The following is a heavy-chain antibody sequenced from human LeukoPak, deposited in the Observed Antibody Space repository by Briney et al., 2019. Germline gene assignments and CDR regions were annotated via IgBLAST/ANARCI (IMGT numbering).Heavy chain of an antibody. CDR3: AKDMIPSGYVLGAFDI. CDR2: IKQDGSEK. CDR1: GFTFSTYW. D-gene: IGHD5-12*01. V-gene: IGHV3-7*03. J-gene: IGHJ3*02. Sequence: GGSLRLSCAASGFTFSTYWMSWVRQAPGKGLEWVVNIKQDGSEKYYVDSVKGRFTISRDNAKNSLYLQMNSLRVEDTALYYCAKDMIPSGYVLGAFDIWGQGTMVTVSS.